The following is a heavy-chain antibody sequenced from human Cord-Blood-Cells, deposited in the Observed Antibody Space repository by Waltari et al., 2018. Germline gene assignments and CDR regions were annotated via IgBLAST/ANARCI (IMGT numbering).Heavy chain of an antibody. CDR1: GGSFSGYY. V-gene: IGHV4-34*01. D-gene: IGHD6-13*01. Sequence: QVQLQQWGAGLLKPSETLSLTCAVYGGSFSGYYWSWIRQPPGKGLEWIGEINHSGSTNYNPSLKSRVTISVDTSKTQFSLKLSSVTAADTAVYYCARVTGIAAAGVDYWGQGTLVTVSS. CDR2: INHSGST. CDR3: ARVTGIAAAGVDY. J-gene: IGHJ4*02.